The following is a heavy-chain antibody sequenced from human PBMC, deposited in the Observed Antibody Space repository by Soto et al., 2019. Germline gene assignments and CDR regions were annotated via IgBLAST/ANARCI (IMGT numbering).Heavy chain of an antibody. V-gene: IGHV1-8*01. CDR2: MNPNSGNT. J-gene: IGHJ4*02. CDR3: ASSRVQYDSSYLSFDY. Sequence: GASVKVSCKASGYTFTSYDINWVRQAPGQGLEWMGLMNPNSGNTSYAQKFQGRVTMTRDTSTSTVYMELSSLRSEDTAVYYCASSRVQYDSSYLSFDYWGQGTLVTVSS. D-gene: IGHD3-22*01. CDR1: GYTFTSYD.